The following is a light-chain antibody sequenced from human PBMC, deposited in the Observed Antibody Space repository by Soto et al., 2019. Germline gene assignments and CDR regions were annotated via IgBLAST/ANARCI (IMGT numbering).Light chain of an antibody. V-gene: IGKV4-1*01. Sequence: DIVLTQSPDSLAVSLGERATINCKSSQSVLYSSNNKTYLAWYQPKPGQHPKVLIYWASTRESVVPDRFSGSGSGTDITLTNTSLRAKDVAIYYCQQYYSTPWTFGQGTNVEIK. CDR1: QSVLYSSNNKTY. CDR3: QQYYSTPWT. CDR2: WAS. J-gene: IGKJ1*01.